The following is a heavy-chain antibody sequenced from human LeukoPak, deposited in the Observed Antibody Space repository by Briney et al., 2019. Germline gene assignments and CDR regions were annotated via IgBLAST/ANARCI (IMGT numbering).Heavy chain of an antibody. CDR3: ARDITVTTITYHYYYMDV. D-gene: IGHD4-17*01. J-gene: IGHJ6*03. V-gene: IGHV1-18*01. Sequence: GASVKVSCKASGYTFTSYGISWVRQAPGQGLEWMGWISAYNGNTNYAQKLQGRVTITTDTSTSTAYMELRSLRSDDTAVYYCARDITVTTITYHYYYMDVWGKGTTVTISS. CDR1: GYTFTSYG. CDR2: ISAYNGNT.